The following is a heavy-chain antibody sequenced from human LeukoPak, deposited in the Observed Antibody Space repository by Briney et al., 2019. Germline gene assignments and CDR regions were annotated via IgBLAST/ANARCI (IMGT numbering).Heavy chain of an antibody. V-gene: IGHV4-34*01. D-gene: IGHD3-9*01. Sequence: SETLSLTCAVYGGSFSGYYWNWIRQPPGKGLEWIGEINHSGSTNYNPSLKSRVTISVDTSKNQFSLKLSSVTAADTAVYYCARHPLRGPVLRYFDWLLPSVGYFDYWGQGTLVTVSS. CDR2: INHSGST. CDR1: GGSFSGYY. CDR3: ARHPLRGPVLRYFDWLLPSVGYFDY. J-gene: IGHJ4*02.